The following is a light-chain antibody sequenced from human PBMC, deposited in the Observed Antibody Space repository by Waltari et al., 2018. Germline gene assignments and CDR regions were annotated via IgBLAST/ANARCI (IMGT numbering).Light chain of an antibody. CDR3: QQSYSTPGFT. Sequence: DIQMTQSPSSLSASVGDRVTITCRASQSISSYLNWYQQKPGKAPKLLIYAASSVQSGVPSRFSGSGSGTDFTLTISSLQPEDFATYYCQQSYSTPGFTFGPGTKVDIK. V-gene: IGKV1-39*01. CDR1: QSISSY. J-gene: IGKJ3*01. CDR2: AAS.